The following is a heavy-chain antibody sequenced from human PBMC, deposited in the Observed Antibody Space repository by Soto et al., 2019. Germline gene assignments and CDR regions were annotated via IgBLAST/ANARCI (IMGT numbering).Heavy chain of an antibody. J-gene: IGHJ4*02. CDR3: AREERYSSGWYWSWVMLY. CDR2: ISGSGGST. CDR1: GFTFSSYA. Sequence: EVQLLESGGSLVQPGGSLRLSCAASGFTFSSYAMSWVRQAPGKGLEWVSAISGSGGSTYYADSVKGRFTISRDNSKNTLYLQMNSLRAEDTAVYYCAREERYSSGWYWSWVMLYWGQGTLVTVSS. D-gene: IGHD6-19*01. V-gene: IGHV3-23*01.